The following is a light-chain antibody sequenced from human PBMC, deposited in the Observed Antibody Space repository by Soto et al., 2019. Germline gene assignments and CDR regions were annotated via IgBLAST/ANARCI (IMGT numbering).Light chain of an antibody. CDR1: QSVSNSY. Sequence: EIVLTQSPGALSLSPGERATLSCRASQSVSNSYLAWYPQKPGQAPRLLIYGASSRATGIPDRFSGSGSGTDFTLTISRLEPEDFAVYYCQQYGTSPITFGQGTQLEIK. CDR2: GAS. V-gene: IGKV3-20*01. J-gene: IGKJ5*01. CDR3: QQYGTSPIT.